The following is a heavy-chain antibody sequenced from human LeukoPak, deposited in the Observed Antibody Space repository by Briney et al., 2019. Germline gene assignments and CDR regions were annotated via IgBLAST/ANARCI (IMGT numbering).Heavy chain of an antibody. D-gene: IGHD2-2*02. CDR2: IRYDGSNK. CDR3: AKDILYCSSTSCYTDNWFDP. J-gene: IGHJ5*02. V-gene: IGHV3-30*02. Sequence: GGSLRLSCAASGFTFSSYGMHWVRQAPGKGLEGVAFIRYDGSNKYYADSVKGRFTISRDNSKKTLYLQMNSLRAEDTAVYYCAKDILYCSSTSCYTDNWFDPWGQGTLVTVSS. CDR1: GFTFSSYG.